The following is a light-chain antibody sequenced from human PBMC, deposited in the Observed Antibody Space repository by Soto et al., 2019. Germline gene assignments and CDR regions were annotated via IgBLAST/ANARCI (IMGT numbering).Light chain of an antibody. CDR1: QSVSSNY. CDR3: QQYGTSPWT. V-gene: IGKV3-20*01. J-gene: IGKJ1*01. CDR2: IAS. Sequence: EIVLTQSPGTLSLFPGERATLSCRATQSVSSNYLAWYQQKPGQAPRLLIYIASSRATGIPDRFSGSGSGTGFTLTISRLEPEDFAVYYCQQYGTSPWTFGQGTKVEIK.